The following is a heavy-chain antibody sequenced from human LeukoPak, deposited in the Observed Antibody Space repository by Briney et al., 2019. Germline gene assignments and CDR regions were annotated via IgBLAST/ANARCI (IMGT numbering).Heavy chain of an antibody. CDR3: SREDY. V-gene: IGHV1-2*02. CDR2: INPNRGGT. J-gene: IGHJ4*02. CDR1: GYTFTGYY. Sequence: ASVKVSCKASGYTFTGYYLHWVRQAPGQGVEWVGWINPNRGGTNYAQKFQGRVTMTRDTSISTVYMELSRLRSDDTAVYYCSREDYWGQGTLVTVSS.